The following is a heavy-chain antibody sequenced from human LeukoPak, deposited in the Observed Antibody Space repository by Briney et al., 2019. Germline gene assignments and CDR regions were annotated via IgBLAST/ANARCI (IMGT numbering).Heavy chain of an antibody. CDR1: GGSISSGSYY. Sequence: SETLSLTCTVSGGSISSGSYYWSWIRQPAGKGLEWIGRIYTSGSTNYNPSLKSRVTISVGTSKNQFSLKLSSVTAADTAVYYCARAYTAQWNYYFDYWGQGTLVTVSS. J-gene: IGHJ4*02. CDR3: ARAYTAQWNYYFDY. D-gene: IGHD6-19*01. CDR2: IYTSGST. V-gene: IGHV4-61*02.